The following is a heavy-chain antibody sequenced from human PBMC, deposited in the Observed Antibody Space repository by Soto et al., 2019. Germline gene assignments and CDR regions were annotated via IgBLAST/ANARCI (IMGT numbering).Heavy chain of an antibody. J-gene: IGHJ5*02. CDR3: AREKRAARPDYWFDP. Sequence: ASVKVSCKASGYTFTSYAMHWVRQAPGQRLEWMGWINAGNGNTKYSQKFQGRVTITRDTSASTAYMELSSLRSEDTAVYYCAREKRAARPDYWFDPWGQGTMVTVSS. V-gene: IGHV1-3*01. CDR1: GYTFTSYA. CDR2: INAGNGNT. D-gene: IGHD6-6*01.